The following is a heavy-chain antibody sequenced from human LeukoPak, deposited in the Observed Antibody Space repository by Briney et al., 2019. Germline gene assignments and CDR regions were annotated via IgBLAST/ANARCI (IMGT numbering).Heavy chain of an antibody. Sequence: GGSLRLSCVASGFAFSAFGMHWVRQAPGKGLEWVAFIRYEGSQYYVNSVRGRFTISRGNFKNTVYLQMNSLRLEDTGLYFCARDGAAVTTPDYWGQGTLVTVS. CDR1: GFAFSAFG. D-gene: IGHD4-17*01. CDR2: IRYEGSQ. CDR3: ARDGAAVTTPDY. J-gene: IGHJ4*02. V-gene: IGHV3-30*02.